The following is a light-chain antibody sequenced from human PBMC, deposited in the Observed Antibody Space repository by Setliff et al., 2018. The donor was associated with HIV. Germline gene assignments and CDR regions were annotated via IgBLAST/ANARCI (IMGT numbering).Light chain of an antibody. J-gene: IGLJ1*01. Sequence: QSVLTQPASVSGSPGQSITVSCSGTSSDVGGYNYVSWYQQHPGKAPKLMIYDVSNRPSGVSNRFSGSKSGNTASLTISGLQAEDEADYYCTSYSSNTTLGIFGTGTKVTVL. CDR2: DVS. CDR3: TSYSSNTTLGI. CDR1: SSDVGGYNY. V-gene: IGLV2-14*03.